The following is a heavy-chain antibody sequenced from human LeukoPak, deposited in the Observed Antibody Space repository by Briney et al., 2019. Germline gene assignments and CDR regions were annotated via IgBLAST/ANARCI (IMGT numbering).Heavy chain of an antibody. D-gene: IGHD3-9*01. V-gene: IGHV3-15*01. CDR1: GFTFTNAW. CDR2: IKSKADGGTT. J-gene: IGHJ3*02. CDR3: IAAYDILTGPDAFDI. Sequence: GGSLRLSCAASGFTFTNAWMSWVRQAPGKGLEWVGHIKSKADGGTTDYAAPVKGRFTISRDDSKNTLDLQLNSLKTEDTAVYYCIAAYDILTGPDAFDIWGQGTMVTVSS.